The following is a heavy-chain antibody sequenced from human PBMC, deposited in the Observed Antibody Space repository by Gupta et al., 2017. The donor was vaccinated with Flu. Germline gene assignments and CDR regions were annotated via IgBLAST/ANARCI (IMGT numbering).Heavy chain of an antibody. CDR2: IYPSGGT. J-gene: IGHJ2*01. D-gene: IGHD2-21*01. CDR3: ATLPGRLTDYYFAL. Sequence: ISDYYWSWVRQTAGGRLEWIGRIYPSGGTNYKPALKGRVTLSLDTSKNQFSLHLKSVTAADTAVYFCATLPGRLTDYYFALWGRGALVTVSS. V-gene: IGHV4-4*07. CDR1: ISDYY.